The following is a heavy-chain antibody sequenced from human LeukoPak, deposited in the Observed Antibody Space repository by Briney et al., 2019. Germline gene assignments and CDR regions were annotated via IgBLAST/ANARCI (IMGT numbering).Heavy chain of an antibody. D-gene: IGHD4-23*01. Sequence: PGGSLRLSCAASGFTFNTYAMHWVRQAPGKGLEWVAFISYAGSNKYYSDSVKGRFTISRDNSKNTLYLQLNSLRAEDTAVYYCARDPSNSRKWTPFDYWGQGTLVTVSS. CDR1: GFTFNTYA. V-gene: IGHV3-30-3*01. CDR3: ARDPSNSRKWTPFDY. J-gene: IGHJ4*02. CDR2: ISYAGSNK.